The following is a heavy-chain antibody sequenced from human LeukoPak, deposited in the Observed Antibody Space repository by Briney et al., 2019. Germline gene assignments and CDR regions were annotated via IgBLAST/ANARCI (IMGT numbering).Heavy chain of an antibody. CDR1: GGSISSYY. CDR2: IYYSGST. D-gene: IGHD5-12*01. J-gene: IGHJ4*02. V-gene: IGHV4-59*08. Sequence: PSETLSLTCTVSGGSISSYYWSWIRQPPGKGLEWIGYIYYSGSTNYNPSLKSRVIISVDTSKNQFSLKLSSVTAADTAVYYCARHWSGYDFIFDYWGQGTLVTVSS. CDR3: ARHWSGYDFIFDY.